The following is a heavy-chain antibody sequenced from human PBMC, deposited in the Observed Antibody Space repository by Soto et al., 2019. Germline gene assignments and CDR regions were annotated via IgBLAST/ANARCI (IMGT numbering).Heavy chain of an antibody. CDR2: ISAYNGNT. D-gene: IGHD3-22*01. Sequence: GASVKVYCKASGYTFTIYGISWVRQAPGQGLDWMGWISAYNGNTNYAQKLQGRVTMTTDTSTSTAYMELRSLRSDDTAVYYCARDDSVSDAFDIWGQGTMVTVSS. J-gene: IGHJ3*02. CDR3: ARDDSVSDAFDI. CDR1: GYTFTIYG. V-gene: IGHV1-18*01.